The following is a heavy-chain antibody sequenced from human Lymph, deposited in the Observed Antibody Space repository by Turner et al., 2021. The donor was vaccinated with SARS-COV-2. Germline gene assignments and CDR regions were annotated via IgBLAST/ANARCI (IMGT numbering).Heavy chain of an antibody. CDR1: GGSMNSNY. Sequence: QVQLQESGPRLVKPLETLSLTCTVSGGSMNSNYWSWSRQPPGKRLEWIGDIYYRGSTNYNPSLESRVTISVDTSRNQFSLNLTSVTAADTAIYYCARETVNNWVDPWGQGTLVTVSS. CDR3: ARETVNNWVDP. J-gene: IGHJ5*02. D-gene: IGHD2-21*02. CDR2: IYYRGST. V-gene: IGHV4-59*01.